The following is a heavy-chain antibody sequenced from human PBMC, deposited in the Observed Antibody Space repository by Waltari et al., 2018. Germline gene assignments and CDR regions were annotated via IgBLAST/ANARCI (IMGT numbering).Heavy chain of an antibody. CDR2: INKDGTET. CDR1: GFALSNYW. CDR3: IRDYGSPY. J-gene: IGHJ4*02. Sequence: EAHQVESGGDLVRPGGTLRLSCFVFGFALSNYWMSWVRQAPGKGLEWVANINKDGTETYYVDSVRGRFTISKDDAKNSVYLQMNSLKVEDTAVYYCIRDYGSPYWGQGTLVTVSS. V-gene: IGHV3-7*03. D-gene: IGHD6-19*01.